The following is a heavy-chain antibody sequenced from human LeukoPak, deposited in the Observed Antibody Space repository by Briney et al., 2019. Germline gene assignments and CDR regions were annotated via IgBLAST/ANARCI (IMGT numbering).Heavy chain of an antibody. CDR3: ARGPYYYGSGNHNYYYCMDV. D-gene: IGHD3-10*01. J-gene: IGHJ6*03. CDR2: IIPIFGTA. Sequence: GSSVKVSCKASGGTFSSYAISWVRQAPGQGLEWMGGIIPIFGTANYAQKFQGRVTITTDESTGTAYMELSSLRSEDTAVYYCARGPYYYGSGNHNYYYCMDVWGKGTTVTVSS. V-gene: IGHV1-69*05. CDR1: GGTFSSYA.